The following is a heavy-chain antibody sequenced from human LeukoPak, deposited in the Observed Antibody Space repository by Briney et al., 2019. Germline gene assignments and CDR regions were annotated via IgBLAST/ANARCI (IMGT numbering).Heavy chain of an antibody. D-gene: IGHD2-2*01. CDR2: IYYSGST. Sequence: SETLSLTRTVSGGSISSYYWSWIRQPPGKGLEWIGYIYYSGSTNYNPSLKSRLTMSIDTSKNQFSLKLSSVTAADTAVYYCARWSGYALDWGQGTLVTVSS. CDR3: ARWSGYALD. J-gene: IGHJ4*02. V-gene: IGHV4-59*01. CDR1: GGSISSYY.